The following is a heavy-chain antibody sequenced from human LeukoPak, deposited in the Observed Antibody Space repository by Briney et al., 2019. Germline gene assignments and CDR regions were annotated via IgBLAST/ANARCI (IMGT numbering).Heavy chain of an antibody. V-gene: IGHV3-23*01. CDR3: AKSMGGTPDH. D-gene: IGHD1-26*01. Sequence: GGSLRLSRVASGFLFRNYAMPWVRQAPGKGLEWVSAIGGDGVGKDYADSVKGRFTISRDNSKSTLYLQMNSLRAEDTALYYCAKSMGGTPDHWGLGTLVTVSS. CDR2: IGGDGVGK. J-gene: IGHJ5*02. CDR1: GFLFRNYA.